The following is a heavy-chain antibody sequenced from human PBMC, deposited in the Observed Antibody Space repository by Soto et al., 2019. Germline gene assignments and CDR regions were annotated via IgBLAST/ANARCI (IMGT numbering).Heavy chain of an antibody. CDR3: ARQGVAPYYYYGMDV. CDR1: GYTFNRSG. V-gene: IGHV1-18*01. D-gene: IGHD5-12*01. CDR2: ISTYNGDT. Sequence: SVKVTSKAPGYTFNRSGLSSVRQAPGQGLEWMGWISTYNGDTNYAQTFQGRVTMTTDTSPSTVYMELRSLRSDDPAVYYCARQGVAPYYYYGMDVSGQRPPVTVSS. J-gene: IGHJ6*02.